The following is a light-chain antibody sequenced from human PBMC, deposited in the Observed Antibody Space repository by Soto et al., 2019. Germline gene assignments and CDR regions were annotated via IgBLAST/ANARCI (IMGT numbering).Light chain of an antibody. J-gene: IGKJ1*01. Sequence: EIVMTQSPATLSVSPGERATLSCRASQRVSSNLAWYQQKPGQAPRLLIYGASTRATGIPARFSGSGSETEFTLTISSLQSEDLAVYYCQQYNNWPPWTFGQGTTVVIK. CDR3: QQYNNWPPWT. V-gene: IGKV3-15*01. CDR1: QRVSSN. CDR2: GAS.